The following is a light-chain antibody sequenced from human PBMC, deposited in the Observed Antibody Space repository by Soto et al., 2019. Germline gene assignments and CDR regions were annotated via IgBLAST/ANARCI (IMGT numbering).Light chain of an antibody. J-gene: IGKJ4*01. CDR3: QQSSDWPLT. V-gene: IGKV3-11*01. CDR1: LSILNS. CDR2: DAS. Sequence: EIVLTQSPATLSLSPGEGATLSCRSSLSILNSIAWYQQKRGQAPRLLIYDASNRATGIPARFSGSGSGTDFTLTVTSLEPEDFAVYFCQQSSDWPLTFGGGTKVEIK.